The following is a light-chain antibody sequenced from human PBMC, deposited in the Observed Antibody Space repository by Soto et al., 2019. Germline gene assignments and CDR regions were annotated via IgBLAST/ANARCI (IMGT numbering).Light chain of an antibody. V-gene: IGLV7-43*01. J-gene: IGLJ3*02. CDR1: TGTVTSDNF. Sequence: QTVVTQEPSLTVSPGGTVTLTCASSTGTVTSDNFPNWFQQKPGQAPRALIYTISRKHSWTPARFSGSLLGGKAALTMSGVQPEDEAEYYCLLYYGGAWVFGGGTKLTVL. CDR3: LLYYGGAWV. CDR2: TIS.